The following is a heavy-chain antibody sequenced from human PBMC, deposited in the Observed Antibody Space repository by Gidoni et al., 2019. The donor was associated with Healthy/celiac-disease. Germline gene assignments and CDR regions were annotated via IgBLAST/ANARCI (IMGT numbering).Heavy chain of an antibody. CDR1: GFTFSSYG. CDR3: ARDRFDY. V-gene: IGHV3-30*03. CDR2: ISYDGSNK. J-gene: IGHJ4*02. Sequence: QVQLVESGGGVVQPGTSLRLSCAASGFTFSSYGMHWVRQAPGKGLGWVAVISYDGSNKYYADSVKGRFTISRDNSKNTLYLQMNSLRAEDTAVYYCARDRFDYWGQGTLVTVSS.